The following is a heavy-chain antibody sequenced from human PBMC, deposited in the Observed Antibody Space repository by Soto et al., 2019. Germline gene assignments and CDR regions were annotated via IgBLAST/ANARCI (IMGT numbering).Heavy chain of an antibody. CDR1: GFSLSTSGVG. Sequence: QITLKESGPTLVKPTQTLTLTCTFSGFSLSTSGVGVCWIRQPPGKALEWLALIYWDDDKRYSPSLKSRLTITKDTSKNQVVLTMINMDLVDTATYYCAHRRARLRWLGGPFDYWGQGTLVTVSS. CDR2: IYWDDDK. V-gene: IGHV2-5*02. D-gene: IGHD4-17*01. CDR3: AHRRARLRWLGGPFDY. J-gene: IGHJ4*02.